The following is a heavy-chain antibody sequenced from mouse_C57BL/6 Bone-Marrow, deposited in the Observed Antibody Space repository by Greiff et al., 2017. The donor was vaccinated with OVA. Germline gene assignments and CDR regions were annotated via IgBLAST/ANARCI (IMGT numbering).Heavy chain of an antibody. CDR2: ISYDGSN. Sequence: EVQLVESGPGLVKPSQSLSLTCSVTGYSITSGYYWNWIRQFPGNKLEWMGYISYDGSNNYNPSLKNRFSITRDISKNQFFLKLNSVTTEDTATYYCAVYGNYLYFDVWGTGTTVTVSS. D-gene: IGHD2-1*01. J-gene: IGHJ1*03. CDR1: GYSITSGYY. V-gene: IGHV3-6*01. CDR3: AVYGNYLYFDV.